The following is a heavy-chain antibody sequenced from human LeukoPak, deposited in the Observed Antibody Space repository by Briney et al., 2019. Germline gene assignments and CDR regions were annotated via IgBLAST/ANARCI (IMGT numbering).Heavy chain of an antibody. Sequence: SETLSLTCTVSGGSVGSGSYYWSCIRQPPGKGLEWIGYIYYSGSTNYNPSLKSRVTISVDTSKNQFSLKLSSVTAADTAVYYCARVQLRGAFDIWGQGTMVTVSS. V-gene: IGHV4-61*01. CDR2: IYYSGST. CDR1: GGSVGSGSYY. CDR3: ARVQLRGAFDI. D-gene: IGHD1-26*01. J-gene: IGHJ3*02.